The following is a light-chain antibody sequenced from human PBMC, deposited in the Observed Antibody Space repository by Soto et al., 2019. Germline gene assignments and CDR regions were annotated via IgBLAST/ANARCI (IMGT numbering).Light chain of an antibody. CDR1: QSVSSK. CDR2: GAS. J-gene: IGKJ1*01. V-gene: IGKV3-15*01. CDR3: QQYKNWPGT. Sequence: EIVLTQSTGTLSVSPGERATLSCRASQSVSSKLAWYQQKPGQAPRLLFYGASTGATGIPARFSGSGSETELNLSISNLHSEDFTVYYCQQYKNWPGTFGQGTKVEIK.